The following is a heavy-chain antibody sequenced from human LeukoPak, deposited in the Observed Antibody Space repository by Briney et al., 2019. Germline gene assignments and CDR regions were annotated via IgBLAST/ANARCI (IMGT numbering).Heavy chain of an antibody. CDR3: ARVVAAAGTALEYFQH. CDR1: GFTFSSYA. V-gene: IGHV3-23*01. J-gene: IGHJ1*01. CDR2: ISGSGDST. Sequence: GGSLRLSCAASGFTFSSYAMSWVRRAPGKGLEWVSGISGSGDSTYYADSVKGRFSISRDNSKNTLYLQMNSLRAEDTAVYYCARVVAAAGTALEYFQHWGQGTLVTVSS. D-gene: IGHD6-13*01.